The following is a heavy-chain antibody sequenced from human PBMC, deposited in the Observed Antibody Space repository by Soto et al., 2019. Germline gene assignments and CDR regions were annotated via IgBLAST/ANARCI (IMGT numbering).Heavy chain of an antibody. CDR2: IYSGGST. V-gene: IGHV3-53*01. Sequence: TGGSLRLSCAASGFTVSSNYMSWVRQAPGKGLEWVSVIYSGGSTYYADSVKGRFTISRDNSKNTLYLQMNSLRAEDTAVYYCARDSRIAARPLDYYCGMDVWGQGTTVTVSS. J-gene: IGHJ6*02. CDR3: ARDSRIAARPLDYYCGMDV. D-gene: IGHD6-6*01. CDR1: GFTVSSNY.